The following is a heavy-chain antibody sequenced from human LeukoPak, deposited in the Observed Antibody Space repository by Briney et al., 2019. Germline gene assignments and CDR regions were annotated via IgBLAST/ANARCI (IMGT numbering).Heavy chain of an antibody. CDR2: VWYDESNK. CDR3: AREDSSGAFDI. Sequence: GRSLRPSCAASGFTFRSYDMYWVRQAPGKGLEWVAVVWYDESNKYYVDSVKGRFTISRDNSKNTLYLQMNSLRVEDTALYYCAREDSSGAFDIWGQGTMVTVSS. J-gene: IGHJ3*02. CDR1: GFTFRSYD. D-gene: IGHD3-22*01. V-gene: IGHV3-33*01.